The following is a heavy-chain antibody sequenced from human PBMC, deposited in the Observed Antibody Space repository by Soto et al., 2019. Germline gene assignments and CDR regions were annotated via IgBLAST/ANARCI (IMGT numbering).Heavy chain of an antibody. CDR3: ARELAGIAARHSGRNYYYGMDV. CDR1: GFTFSSYA. D-gene: IGHD6-6*01. V-gene: IGHV3-30-3*01. Sequence: VGSLRLSCAASGFTFSSYAMHWVRQAPGKGLEWVAVISYDGSNKYYADSVKGRFTISRDNSKNTLYLQMNSLRAEDTAVYYCARELAGIAARHSGRNYYYGMDVWGQGTTVTVSS. J-gene: IGHJ6*02. CDR2: ISYDGSNK.